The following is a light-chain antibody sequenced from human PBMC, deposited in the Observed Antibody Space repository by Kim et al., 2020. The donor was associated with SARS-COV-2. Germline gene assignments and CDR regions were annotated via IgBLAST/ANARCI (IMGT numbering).Light chain of an antibody. J-gene: IGKJ1*01. CDR1: QSISSW. CDR3: QQYNSYPWT. Sequence: ASVGDRVTITCRVSQSISSWLAWYQQKPGKAPKLLIYKASSLESGVPSRFSGSGSGTEFTLTISSLQPDDFATYYCQQYNSYPWTFGQGTKVEIK. V-gene: IGKV1-5*03. CDR2: KAS.